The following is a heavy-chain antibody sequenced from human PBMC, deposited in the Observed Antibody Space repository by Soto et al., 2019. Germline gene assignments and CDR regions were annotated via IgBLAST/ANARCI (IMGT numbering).Heavy chain of an antibody. D-gene: IGHD3-9*01. V-gene: IGHV1-8*01. CDR3: ARDVRNYDILTGYYLNWFDP. CDR2: MNPNSGNT. J-gene: IGHJ5*02. Sequence: ASVKVSCKASGYTFTSYDINWVRQATGQGLEWMGWMNPNSGNTGYAQKFQGRVTMTRNTSISTAYMELSSLRSEDTAVYYCARDVRNYDILTGYYLNWFDPWGQGTLVTVSS. CDR1: GYTFTSYD.